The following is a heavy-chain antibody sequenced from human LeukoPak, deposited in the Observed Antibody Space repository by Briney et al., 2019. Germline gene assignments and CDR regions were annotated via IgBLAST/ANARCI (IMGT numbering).Heavy chain of an antibody. D-gene: IGHD6-25*01. V-gene: IGHV3-7*01. CDR2: INQDGSES. CDR1: GFTFSTYW. J-gene: IGHJ4*02. Sequence: GGSLRLSCAASGFTFSTYWMSWVRQAPGKGLEWVANINQDGSESYHVDSVKGRFTISRDNAKNSLFLQMNSLRAEDTAVYYCARDKVEGPTRLDYWGQGTLVTVSS. CDR3: ARDKVEGPTRLDY.